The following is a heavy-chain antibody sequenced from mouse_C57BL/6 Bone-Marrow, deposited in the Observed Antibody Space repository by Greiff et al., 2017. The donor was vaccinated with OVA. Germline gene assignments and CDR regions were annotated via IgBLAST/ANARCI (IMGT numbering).Heavy chain of an antibody. CDR1: GYTFTSYW. Sequence: QVQLQQPGAELAKPGASVKLSCKASGYTFTSYWMHWVKQRPGQGLEWIGYINPSSGYTKYNQKFKDKATLTADKSSSTAYMQLSSLTYDDSAVYYCARVRITTVGDWYFDVWGTGTTVTVSS. CDR3: ARVRITTVGDWYFDV. CDR2: INPSSGYT. J-gene: IGHJ1*03. D-gene: IGHD1-1*01. V-gene: IGHV1-7*01.